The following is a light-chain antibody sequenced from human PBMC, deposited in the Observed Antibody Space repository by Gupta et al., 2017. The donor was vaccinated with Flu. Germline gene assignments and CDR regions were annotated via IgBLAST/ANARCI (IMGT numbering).Light chain of an antibody. CDR1: QTIHTY. V-gene: IGKV1-39*01. Sequence: DIKMTQSPSSLSASVGDRVTITCRASQTIHTYLNWYQQRPGNAPKSLISGASRWQSGVPSRFRGSGSGTNFILTISSLHAGDFATYDCQQTHSIPHTFGQGTRLDIK. J-gene: IGKJ2*01. CDR3: QQTHSIPHT. CDR2: GAS.